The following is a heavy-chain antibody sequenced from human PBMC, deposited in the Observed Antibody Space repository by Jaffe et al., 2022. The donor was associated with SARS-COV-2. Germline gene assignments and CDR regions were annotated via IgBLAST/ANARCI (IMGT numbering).Heavy chain of an antibody. CDR2: MRYDGEES. CDR3: ARDRYTSWHQTIDY. Sequence: EVQLVESGGGLVQPGGSLRLTCAASGFTFSTYWMSWVRQAPGKGLEWVANMRYDGEESYYVDSAKGRFTISRDNAKNSLYLQMNGLRVEDTAVYYCARDRYTSWHQTIDYWGQGTQVTVSS. J-gene: IGHJ4*02. CDR1: GFTFSTYW. V-gene: IGHV3-7*03. D-gene: IGHD6-19*01.